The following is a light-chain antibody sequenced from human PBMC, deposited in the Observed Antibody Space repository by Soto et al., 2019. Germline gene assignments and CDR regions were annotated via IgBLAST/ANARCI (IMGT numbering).Light chain of an antibody. CDR3: SSYAGSNTYV. V-gene: IGLV2-8*01. CDR1: SSDVGAYNC. J-gene: IGLJ1*01. CDR2: EVS. Sequence: QSVLTQPPSASGSPGQSVTISCTGTSSDVGAYNCVSWYQQHPGKAPKLMIYEVSKRPSGVPDRFSGSKSGNTASLTVSGLQAEDETDYYCSSYAGSNTYVFGTGTKVTVL.